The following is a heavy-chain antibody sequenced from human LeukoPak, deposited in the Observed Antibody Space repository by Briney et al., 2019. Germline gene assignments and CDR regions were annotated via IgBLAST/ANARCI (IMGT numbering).Heavy chain of an antibody. CDR2: IIPIFGTA. D-gene: IGHD3-22*01. CDR3: ARGSGYYDSSGYYWFDP. Sequence: GASVKVSCKASGGTFSSYAISWVRQAPGQGLEWMGGIIPIFGTANYAQKFQGRVTITADESTSTAYMELSSLRSEDTAVYYCARGSGYYDSSGYYWFDPWGQGTLVTVSS. J-gene: IGHJ5*02. CDR1: GGTFSSYA. V-gene: IGHV1-69*13.